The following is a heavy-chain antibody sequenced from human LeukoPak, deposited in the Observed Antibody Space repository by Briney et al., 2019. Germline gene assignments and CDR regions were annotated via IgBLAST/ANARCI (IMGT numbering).Heavy chain of an antibody. D-gene: IGHD1-26*01. Sequence: GGSLRLSCAASGFTFSSSWMSWVRQAPGQGLEWVANINQDGSAKYYVDSVKGRFTISRDNAKNSLYLQMNNLRAEDTAVYYCARGGELLRPADYWGQGTLVTVSS. CDR2: INQDGSAK. J-gene: IGHJ4*02. V-gene: IGHV3-7*01. CDR3: ARGGELLRPADY. CDR1: GFTFSSSW.